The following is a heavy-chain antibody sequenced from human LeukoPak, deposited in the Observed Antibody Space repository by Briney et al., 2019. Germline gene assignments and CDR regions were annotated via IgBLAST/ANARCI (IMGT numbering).Heavy chain of an antibody. Sequence: PGGSLRLSCAASGFTFSSYEMIWVRQAPGKGLEWVSYISRSGNTIYYADSVKGRFTISRDNAKNSLFLQMNSLRAEDTAVYSCARESTGGGYNFDYWGQGTLVTVSS. CDR2: ISRSGNTI. V-gene: IGHV3-48*03. CDR1: GFTFSSYE. J-gene: IGHJ4*02. CDR3: ARESTGGGYNFDY. D-gene: IGHD5-24*01.